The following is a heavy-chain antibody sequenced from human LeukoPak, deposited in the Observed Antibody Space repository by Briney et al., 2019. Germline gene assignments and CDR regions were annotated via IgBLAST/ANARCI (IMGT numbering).Heavy chain of an antibody. CDR3: ARDDSGPQAFDI. Sequence: GGSLRLSCAVSGFSLSNYWIHWVRQAPGKGLVWVSHIKGDGSGIKYADSVRGRFTISTDSASNTAYLQMNSLRVEDTAVYYCARDDSGPQAFDIWGQGTMVTVSS. CDR1: GFSLSNYW. J-gene: IGHJ3*02. CDR2: IKGDGSGI. V-gene: IGHV3-74*01. D-gene: IGHD4/OR15-4a*01.